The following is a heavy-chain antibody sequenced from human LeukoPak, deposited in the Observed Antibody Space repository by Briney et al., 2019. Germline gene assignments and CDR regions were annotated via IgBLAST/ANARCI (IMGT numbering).Heavy chain of an antibody. V-gene: IGHV3-66*01. CDR3: ARDLYGSGSYFDY. CDR2: IYSGGST. D-gene: IGHD3-10*01. J-gene: IGHJ4*02. Sequence: GGSLRLSCAASGFTFSDYYMSWIRQAPGKGLEWVSVIYSGGSTYYADSVKGRFTISRDNSKNTLYLQMNSLRAEDTAVYYCARDLYGSGSYFDYWGQGTLVTVSS. CDR1: GFTFSDYY.